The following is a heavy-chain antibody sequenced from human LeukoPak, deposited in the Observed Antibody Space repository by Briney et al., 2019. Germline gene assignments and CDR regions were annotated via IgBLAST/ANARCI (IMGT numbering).Heavy chain of an antibody. J-gene: IGHJ4*02. V-gene: IGHV3-23*01. CDR1: GFTFSSCA. Sequence: PGGSLRLSCAASGFTFSSCAMSWVRQAPGKGLEWVSGLHADSGMTYYADSVKGRFTISRDNSKNTLYFQMNSLRAEDTAVYYCVKDFLHGPHIEPVGSVGPFDYWGQGTLVTVSS. CDR2: LHADSGMT. CDR3: VKDFLHGPHIEPVGSVGPFDY. D-gene: IGHD2-2*01.